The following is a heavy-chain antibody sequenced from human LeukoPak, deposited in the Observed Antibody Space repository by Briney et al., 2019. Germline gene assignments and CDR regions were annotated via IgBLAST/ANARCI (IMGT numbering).Heavy chain of an antibody. CDR2: ICYSGST. J-gene: IGHJ6*02. D-gene: IGHD6-13*01. V-gene: IGHV4-59*08. CDR1: GGSISSNY. Sequence: SETLSLTCTVSGGSISSNYWSWSRQSPGKGLEWIGYICYSGSTDYNPSLKSRVTISVDTSKNQFSLKLSSVTAADTAAYYCARRIAAAGTVGYYYYAMDVWGQGTTVTVS. CDR3: ARRIAAAGTVGYYYYAMDV.